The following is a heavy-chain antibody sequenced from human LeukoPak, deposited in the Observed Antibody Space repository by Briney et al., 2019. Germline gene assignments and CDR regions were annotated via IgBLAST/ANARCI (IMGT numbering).Heavy chain of an antibody. D-gene: IGHD3-10*01. V-gene: IGHV1-18*01. CDR3: ARQTYYHGSGRFQNFNDAFDI. CDR2: ISTYNGNT. CDR1: GYTFTRYG. J-gene: IGHJ3*02. Sequence: ASVKVSCKASGYTFTRYGISWLRQAPGQGLEWMGWISTYNGNTNYAQRLQGRVTMTTDTSTSTAYVELRSLRSDDTAVYYCARQTYYHGSGRFQNFNDAFDIWGQGTMVTVPS.